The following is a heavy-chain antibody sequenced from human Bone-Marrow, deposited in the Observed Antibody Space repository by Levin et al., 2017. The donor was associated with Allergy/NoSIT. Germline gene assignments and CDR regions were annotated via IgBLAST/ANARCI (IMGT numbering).Heavy chain of an antibody. J-gene: IGHJ3*02. Sequence: ASVKVSCKASGYTFTGYYMHWVRQAPGQGLEWMGWINPNSGGTNYAQKFQGRVTMTRDTSISTAYMELSRLRSDDTAVYYCARRGSISGYVPADAFDIWGQGTMVTVSS. CDR3: ARRGSISGYVPADAFDI. CDR2: INPNSGGT. D-gene: IGHD3-22*01. V-gene: IGHV1-2*02. CDR1: GYTFTGYY.